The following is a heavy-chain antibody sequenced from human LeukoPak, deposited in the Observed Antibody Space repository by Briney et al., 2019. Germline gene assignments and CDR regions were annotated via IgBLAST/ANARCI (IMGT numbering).Heavy chain of an antibody. CDR3: AKWGDYDILTGYYHSDC. D-gene: IGHD3-9*01. V-gene: IGHV3-23*01. CDR2: ITGSGGST. CDR1: GFTFSSYA. Sequence: GASLRLSCAASGFTFSSYAMSWVRRAPGKGLEWVSAITGSGGSTYYADSVKGRFTISRDNSKNTLYVQMNTLRAEDTAVYYCAKWGDYDILTGYYHSDCWGQGTLVTVSS. J-gene: IGHJ4*02.